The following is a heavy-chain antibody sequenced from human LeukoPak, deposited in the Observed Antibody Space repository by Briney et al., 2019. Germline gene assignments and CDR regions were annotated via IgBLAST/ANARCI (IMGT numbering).Heavy chain of an antibody. CDR1: GFTFSSYA. CDR3: SRDLYGSGSYSHFDY. J-gene: IGHJ4*02. Sequence: GRSLRLSCAASGFTFSSYAMSWVRQAPGKGLEWVSAISGSGGSTYYADSVKGRFTISRDNAKNSLYLQMNSLRVEDTAVYYCSRDLYGSGSYSHFDYWGQGTLVTVSS. V-gene: IGHV3-23*01. D-gene: IGHD3-10*01. CDR2: ISGSGGST.